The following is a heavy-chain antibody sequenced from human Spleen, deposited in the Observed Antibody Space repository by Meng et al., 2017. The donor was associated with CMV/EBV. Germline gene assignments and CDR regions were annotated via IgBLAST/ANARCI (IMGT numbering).Heavy chain of an antibody. CDR3: AKEVEAARTYYYGMDV. Sequence: GESLKISCAASGFMFDDYGMNWDRQAPGKGREWVSGINWNGGGAAYADSVKGRFTISRDNAKNSLYLQMNSLRAEDTALYYCAKEVEAARTYYYGMDVWGQGTTVTVSS. D-gene: IGHD6-6*01. J-gene: IGHJ6*02. V-gene: IGHV3-20*04. CDR2: INWNGGGA. CDR1: GFMFDDYG.